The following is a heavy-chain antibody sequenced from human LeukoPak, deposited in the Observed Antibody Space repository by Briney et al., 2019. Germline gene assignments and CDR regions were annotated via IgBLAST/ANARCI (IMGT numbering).Heavy chain of an antibody. CDR2: IYHSGST. D-gene: IGHD3-22*01. Sequence: PSETLSLTCAVSGGSISSSNWWSWVRQPPGKGLEWIGYIYHSGSTYYNPSLKSRVTISVDRSKNQFSLKLSSVTAADTAVYYCARSGDSSGYYPQGFDYWGQGTLVTVSS. CDR1: GGSISSSNW. J-gene: IGHJ4*02. V-gene: IGHV4-4*02. CDR3: ARSGDSSGYYPQGFDY.